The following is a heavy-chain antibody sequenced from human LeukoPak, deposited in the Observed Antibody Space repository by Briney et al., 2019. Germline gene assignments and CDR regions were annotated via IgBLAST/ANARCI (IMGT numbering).Heavy chain of an antibody. Sequence: GSLRLSCAASGFTFSTYAMSWVRQAPGKGLEWVSAISASGGSTYYADSVKGRFTISRDNSKNTLYLQMNSLRAEDTAVYYCAKPFCGGDCYSGPGYYFDNWGQGTLVTVSS. CDR2: ISASGGST. CDR3: AKPFCGGDCYSGPGYYFDN. V-gene: IGHV3-23*01. J-gene: IGHJ4*02. CDR1: GFTFSTYA. D-gene: IGHD2-21*02.